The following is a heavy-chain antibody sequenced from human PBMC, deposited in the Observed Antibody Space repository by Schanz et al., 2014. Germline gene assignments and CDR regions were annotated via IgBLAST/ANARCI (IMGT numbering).Heavy chain of an antibody. J-gene: IGHJ3*02. V-gene: IGHV3-23*04. CDR1: GFTFSSYS. CDR3: AKGRFGELSAFDI. D-gene: IGHD3-10*01. CDR2: ITGASDHI. Sequence: EVQLVESGGGLVQPGGSLRLSCTASGFTFSSYSMNWVRQAPGKGLEWVSGITGASDHIDYAESVKGRFTISRDNSKNTLYLQMNSLRAEDTAVYYCAKGRFGELSAFDIWGQGTMXTVSS.